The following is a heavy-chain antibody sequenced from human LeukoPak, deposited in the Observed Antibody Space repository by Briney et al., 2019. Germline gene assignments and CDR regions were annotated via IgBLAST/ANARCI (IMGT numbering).Heavy chain of an antibody. CDR3: ARKLLYYDRSGPSFDY. V-gene: IGHV3-23*01. CDR2: ISGGGDYI. CDR1: GFIFNTYA. D-gene: IGHD3-22*01. J-gene: IGHJ4*02. Sequence: PRGSLRHSCAASGFIFNTYAINWVRQAPGKGLEWVSAISGGGDYIYYAHSVKGRFSLSRDNSKNTLYLQMNSLSADDTAVYYCARKLLYYDRSGPSFDYWGQRTLVTVSS.